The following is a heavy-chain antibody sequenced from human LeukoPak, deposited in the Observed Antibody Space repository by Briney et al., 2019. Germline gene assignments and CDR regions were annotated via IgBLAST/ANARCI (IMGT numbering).Heavy chain of an antibody. D-gene: IGHD6-6*01. CDR1: GFTFSGSA. Sequence: GGPLKLFGAAWGFTFSGSAMLWVRQAPGRGLEWVGRIRIKANNYATPHAASVKGRVTISRDDTRNTAYLQMNSLKTKDTAVYYCTGQEYNSSPGDYWGQGTLVTVSS. J-gene: IGHJ4*02. V-gene: IGHV3-73*01. CDR2: IRIKANNYAT. CDR3: TGQEYNSSPGDY.